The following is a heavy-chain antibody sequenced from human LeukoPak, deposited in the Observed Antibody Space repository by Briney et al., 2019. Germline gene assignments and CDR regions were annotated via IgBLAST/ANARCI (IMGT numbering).Heavy chain of an antibody. D-gene: IGHD4/OR15-4a*01. CDR2: INHSGST. CDR1: GGSFSGYY. V-gene: IGHV4-34*01. J-gene: IGHJ4*01. CDR3: AKVTMWRRRRAHQYDGNYFDF. Sequence: SETLSLTCAVYGGSFSGYYWSWIRQPPGKGLEWIGEINHSGSTNYNPSLKSRVSISVDTSKNQFSLKLSSVTAADTAVYYCAKVTMWRRRRAHQYDGNYFDFWGQGTLVTVSS.